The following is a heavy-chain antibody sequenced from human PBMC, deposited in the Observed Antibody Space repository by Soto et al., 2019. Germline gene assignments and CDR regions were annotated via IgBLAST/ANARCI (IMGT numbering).Heavy chain of an antibody. Sequence: ELKLLESGGDLVQPGGSLRLSCVGSGFTFGNYAMSWVRQAPGKGLEWVAGISGSGGGNLYYADSVKGRFPISRDNSKNTLYLQMNSLRAEDTAVYYCAKARHSSTWYNFDYWGQGTLVTVSS. CDR1: GFTFGNYA. V-gene: IGHV3-23*01. J-gene: IGHJ4*02. CDR3: AKARHSSTWYNFDY. D-gene: IGHD2-2*01. CDR2: ISGSGGGNL.